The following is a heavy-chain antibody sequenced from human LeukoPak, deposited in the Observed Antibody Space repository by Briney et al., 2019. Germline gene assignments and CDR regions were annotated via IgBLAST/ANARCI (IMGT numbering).Heavy chain of an antibody. J-gene: IGHJ4*02. CDR1: GFTFSSYG. D-gene: IGHD3-16*01. Sequence: GGSLRLSCAASGFTFSSYGMHWVRQAPGKGLEWVAVISYDGSNKYYADSVKGRFTISRDNSKNTLYLQVNSLRAEDTAVYYCAKVEGANNYWGQGTLVTVSS. CDR3: AKVEGANNY. V-gene: IGHV3-30*18. CDR2: ISYDGSNK.